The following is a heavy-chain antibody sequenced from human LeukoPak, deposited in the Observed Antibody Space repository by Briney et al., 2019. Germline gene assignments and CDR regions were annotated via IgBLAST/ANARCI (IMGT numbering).Heavy chain of an antibody. D-gene: IGHD3-10*01. CDR2: IYSGSV. J-gene: IGHJ5*02. CDR1: GASISGHY. V-gene: IGHV4-59*11. Sequence: SETLSLTCNAPGASISGHYWSWIRQSPGKGLECIGYIYSGSVDYNPSLKSRATISGDASKNQVSLILKSVTTADTAMYYCVKVGYGSGTWGWFDPWGQGILVTVST. CDR3: VKVGYGSGTWGWFDP.